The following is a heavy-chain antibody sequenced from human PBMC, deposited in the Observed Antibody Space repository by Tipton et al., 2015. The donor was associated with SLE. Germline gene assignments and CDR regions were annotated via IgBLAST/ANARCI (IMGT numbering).Heavy chain of an antibody. CDR3: AREYYDHVWGTSPPFDY. V-gene: IGHV3-21*01. CDR1: GFTFNSYS. CDR2: ISAISYI. D-gene: IGHD3-16*01. J-gene: IGHJ4*02. Sequence: SLRLSCAASGFTFNSYSMNWVRQAPGKGLEWVSSISAISYIYYADSLKGRFTISRDNAKNSLYLQINSLRAEDTAVYYCAREYYDHVWGTSPPFDYWGQGTLITVSS.